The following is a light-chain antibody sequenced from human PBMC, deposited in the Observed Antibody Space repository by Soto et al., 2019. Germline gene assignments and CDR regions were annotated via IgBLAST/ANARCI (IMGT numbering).Light chain of an antibody. V-gene: IGKV3-20*01. Sequence: VLTHCPGTLSLSPGERATLSCRASQGVTSRFLAWYQQRPGQAPSLLIYGASNRAAGIPDRFSGSGSGTDFTLTISRLEPEDFAVYFCQQYGSPPFSFGQGTKVDIK. CDR1: QGVTSRF. CDR3: QQYGSPPFS. J-gene: IGKJ2*03. CDR2: GAS.